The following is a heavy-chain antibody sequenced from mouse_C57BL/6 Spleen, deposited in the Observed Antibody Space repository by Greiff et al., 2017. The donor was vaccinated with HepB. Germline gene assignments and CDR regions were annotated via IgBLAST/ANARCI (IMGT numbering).Heavy chain of an antibody. J-gene: IGHJ2*01. CDR2: IDPNSGGT. V-gene: IGHV1-72*01. Sequence: VKQRPGRGLEWIGRIDPNSGGTKYNEKFKSKATLTVDKPSSTAYMQLSSLTSEDSAVYYCAREGGSSYGLDYWGQGTTLTVSS. D-gene: IGHD1-1*01. CDR3: AREGGSSYGLDY.